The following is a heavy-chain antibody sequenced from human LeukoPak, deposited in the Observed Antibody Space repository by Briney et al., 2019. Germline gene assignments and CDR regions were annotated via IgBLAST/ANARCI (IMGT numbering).Heavy chain of an antibody. CDR2: ISAYNGNT. J-gene: IGHJ6*03. CDR3: ARVSGGYSYGSDEYYYYYYMDV. CDR1: GYTFTSYD. Sequence: ASVKVSCKASGYTFTSYDISWVRQAPGQGLEWMGWISAYNGNTNYAQKLQGRVTITTDTSTSTAYKELRSLRSDDTAVYYCARVSGGYSYGSDEYYYYYYMDVWGKGTTVTVSS. V-gene: IGHV1-18*01. D-gene: IGHD5-18*01.